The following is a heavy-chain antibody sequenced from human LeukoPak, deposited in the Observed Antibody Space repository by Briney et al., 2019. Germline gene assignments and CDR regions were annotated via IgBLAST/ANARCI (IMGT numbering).Heavy chain of an antibody. D-gene: IGHD6-6*01. CDR3: ARAHSSSSVNWFDP. Sequence: SETLSLTCTVSGGSISSSSYYWGWIRQPPGKGLEWIGSIYYSGSTYYNPSLKSRVTISVDTSKNQFSLKLSSVTAADTAVYYCARAHSSSSVNWFDPWGQGTLVTVSS. CDR2: IYYSGST. J-gene: IGHJ5*02. V-gene: IGHV4-39*07. CDR1: GGSISSSSYY.